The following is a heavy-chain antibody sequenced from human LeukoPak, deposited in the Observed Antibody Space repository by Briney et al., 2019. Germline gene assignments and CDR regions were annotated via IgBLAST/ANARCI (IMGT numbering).Heavy chain of an antibody. Sequence: SETLSLTCAVYGGSFSGYYWSWIRQPPGKGLEWIGEINHSGSTNYNPSLKSRVTISVDTSKNQFSLKLSSVTAADTAVYYCASQAGIAVAGTGWFDPWGQGTLVTVSS. CDR2: INHSGST. CDR3: ASQAGIAVAGTGWFDP. J-gene: IGHJ5*02. CDR1: GGSFSGYY. D-gene: IGHD6-19*01. V-gene: IGHV4-34*01.